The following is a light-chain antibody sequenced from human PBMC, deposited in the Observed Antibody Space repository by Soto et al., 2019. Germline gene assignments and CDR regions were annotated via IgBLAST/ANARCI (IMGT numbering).Light chain of an antibody. V-gene: IGKV3-11*01. CDR1: QSVSSC. CDR2: DAS. CDR3: QQRSNWRT. J-gene: IGKJ2*01. Sequence: EIVLTQSPATLSLSPGERATLSCRASQSVSSCLAWYQQKPGQAPRLLIYDASNRATGIPARFSGSGSGTDFTLTISSLEPEDSAVYYCQQRSNWRTFGQGTKLEIK.